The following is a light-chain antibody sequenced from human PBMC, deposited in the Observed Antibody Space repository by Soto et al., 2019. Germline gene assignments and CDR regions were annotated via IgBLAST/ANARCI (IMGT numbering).Light chain of an antibody. J-gene: IGKJ2*01. Sequence: DIQMTQSPSTLSPSVADRVIITYLASQSISSWLAWYQQKPGKAPKLLIYKASFLEGGVPSRFSGSVSGTEFTLTISSLQPDDFASYYCQHYDSFSATFGQGTKVDIK. CDR2: KAS. CDR1: QSISSW. V-gene: IGKV1-5*03. CDR3: QHYDSFSAT.